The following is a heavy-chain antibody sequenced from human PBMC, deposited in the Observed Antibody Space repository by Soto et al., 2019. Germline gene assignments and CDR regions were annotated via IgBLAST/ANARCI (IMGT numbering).Heavy chain of an antibody. Sequence: SETLSLTCTVSGASITSGSYSCSWTRQSPGKGLDLIGNIHVTVYTAFIPSLKRRVTMSVDTSKNQFSLNFNSVTAADTAVYFFARGGALRPNGHVPLAFWGKGT. CDR3: ARGGALRPNGHVPLAF. V-gene: IGHV4-30-2*06. J-gene: IGHJ4*02. CDR2: IHVTVYT. D-gene: IGHD1-26*01. CDR1: GASITSGSYS.